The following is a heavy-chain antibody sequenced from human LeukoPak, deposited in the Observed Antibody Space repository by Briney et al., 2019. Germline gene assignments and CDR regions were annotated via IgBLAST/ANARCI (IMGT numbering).Heavy chain of an antibody. D-gene: IGHD5-24*01. CDR1: GYTFTGYY. Sequence: ASVKVSCKASGYTFTGYYMHWVRQAPGQGLEWMGWINPNSGGTNYAQKFQGRVTMTEDTSTDTAYMELSGLRSEDTAVYYCATWPRFDGYNYRPFDYWGQGTLVTVSS. V-gene: IGHV1-2*02. J-gene: IGHJ4*02. CDR2: INPNSGGT. CDR3: ATWPRFDGYNYRPFDY.